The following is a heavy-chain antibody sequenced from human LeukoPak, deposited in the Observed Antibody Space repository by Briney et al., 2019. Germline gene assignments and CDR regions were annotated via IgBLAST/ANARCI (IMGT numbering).Heavy chain of an antibody. CDR1: GFTFSSHG. J-gene: IGHJ4*02. V-gene: IGHV3-33*01. Sequence: GGSLRLSCEASGFTFSSHGMHWVRQPPGKGLEWVAVIWNDGSDKYYGDSVKGRFTVSRDNSKNTLYLQMDSLRAEDTAVYYCARGCGGTPGCYIIDNWGQGALVTVSS. D-gene: IGHD2-21*01. CDR2: IWNDGSDK. CDR3: ARGCGGTPGCYIIDN.